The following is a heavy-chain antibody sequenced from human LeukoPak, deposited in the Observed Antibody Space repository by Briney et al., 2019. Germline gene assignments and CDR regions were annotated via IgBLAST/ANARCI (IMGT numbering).Heavy chain of an antibody. CDR2: IIPILGIA. J-gene: IGHJ6*03. D-gene: IGHD5-24*01. CDR1: GGTFSSYA. CDR3: ARHARDGYASGNYYMDV. V-gene: IGHV1-69*04. Sequence: SVKVSCKASGGTFSSYAISWVRQAPGQGLEWMGRIIPILGIANYAQKFQGRVTITADKSTSTAYLQWSSLKASDTAMYYCARHARDGYASGNYYMDVWGKGTPVTVSS.